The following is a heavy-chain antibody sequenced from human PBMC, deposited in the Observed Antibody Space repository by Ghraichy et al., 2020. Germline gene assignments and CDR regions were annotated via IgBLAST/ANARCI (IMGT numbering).Heavy chain of an antibody. Sequence: SETLSLTCSVSGGSIRNRNYYWGWIRQPPGKTLEWLGSIYYAGSTYYNPSLKSRLTVDVDTSNNQFSLDLRSVTAADTAVYFCVRSIWNYQFGPTRSDSWGQGTLVTVSS. CDR3: VRSIWNYQFGPTRSDS. CDR2: IYYAGST. J-gene: IGHJ5*01. CDR1: GGSIRNRNYY. D-gene: IGHD1-7*01. V-gene: IGHV4-39*01.